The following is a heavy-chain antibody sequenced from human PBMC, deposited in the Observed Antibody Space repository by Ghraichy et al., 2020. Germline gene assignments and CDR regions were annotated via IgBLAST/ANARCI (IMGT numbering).Heavy chain of an antibody. D-gene: IGHD3-10*01. CDR1: GFTFSHYS. V-gene: IGHV3-21*01. CDR3: AKDRASMWSYKPFYGMEV. CDR2: ISYDSTYK. Sequence: GESLNISCGASGFTFSHYSMNWVRQTPGKGLEWVSSISYDSTYKLYADSVKGRFTISRDNAKNSLYLQMSSLRAEDTAVYYCAKDRASMWSYKPFYGMEVWGQGATVTVSS. J-gene: IGHJ6*02.